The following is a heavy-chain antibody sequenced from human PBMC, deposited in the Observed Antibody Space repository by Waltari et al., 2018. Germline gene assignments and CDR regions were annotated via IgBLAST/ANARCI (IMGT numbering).Heavy chain of an antibody. D-gene: IGHD2-15*01. J-gene: IGHJ4*02. CDR3: AADRGNGLYFDY. CDR1: FTSISSNYW. V-gene: IGHV4-4*02. CDR2: FHPSGRN. Sequence: QVQLQVSGPGLVKPSGTLFLTCVVSFTSISSNYWWSWVRESPGKGLDWIGQFHPSGRNYSTRSLQSRVSVSLDKSKNQFSLSLYFVSDADTAVYYCAADRGNGLYFDYWGQWTLVTVSS.